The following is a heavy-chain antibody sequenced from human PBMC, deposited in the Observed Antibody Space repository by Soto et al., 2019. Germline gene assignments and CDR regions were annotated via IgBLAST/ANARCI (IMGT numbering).Heavy chain of an antibody. V-gene: IGHV3-23*01. CDR3: AKDSPVSGNYQDLDY. J-gene: IGHJ4*02. Sequence: GGSLRLSCAASGFTFSGYAMTLVRQAPGKGLEWVSSLTPGGETTYHIDSVKGRFTISRDNAKNTLYLQMNSLTDADTAVYYCAKDSPVSGNYQDLDYWGKGTLVTVSS. D-gene: IGHD1-26*01. CDR2: LTPGGETT. CDR1: GFTFSGYA.